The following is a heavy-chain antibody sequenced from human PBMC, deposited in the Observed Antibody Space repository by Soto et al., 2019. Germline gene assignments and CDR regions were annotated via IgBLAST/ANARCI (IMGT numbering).Heavy chain of an antibody. J-gene: IGHJ4*02. V-gene: IGHV3-30*18. Sequence: LRLSCAVSGFTFSSYGMHWVRQAPGKGLEWVAVISYDGSNTYYADSVKGRFTISRDNSKNTLYLQMNSLRGEDTAVYYCAKGTTTVTTRGFGYWGQGTLVTAPQ. CDR1: GFTFSSYG. D-gene: IGHD4-4*01. CDR3: AKGTTTVTTRGFGY. CDR2: ISYDGSNT.